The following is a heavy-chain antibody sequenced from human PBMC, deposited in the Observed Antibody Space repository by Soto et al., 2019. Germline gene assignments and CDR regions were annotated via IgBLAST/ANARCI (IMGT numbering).Heavy chain of an antibody. J-gene: IGHJ4*02. CDR1: GGTFSSNA. Sequence: QVQLVQSGAEVKKPGSSVKVSCKASGGTFSSNAIIWVRQAPGQGLEWMGGIIPIYASPNYAQNFQGRVTVTADKATSAAYLELTRLKFADSAIYYCAVTVTGSRSPLAHWGRGTLVILSS. D-gene: IGHD3-9*01. V-gene: IGHV1-69*06. CDR3: AVTVTGSRSPLAH. CDR2: IIPIYASP.